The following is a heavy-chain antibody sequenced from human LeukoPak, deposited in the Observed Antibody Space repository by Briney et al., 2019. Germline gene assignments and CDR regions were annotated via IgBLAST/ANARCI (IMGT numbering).Heavy chain of an antibody. CDR2: IRYDGSNK. J-gene: IGHJ4*02. Sequence: GGSLRLSCAASGFTFSSYGMHWVRQAPGKGLEWVAFIRYDGSNKYYADSVKGRFTISRDNSKNTLYLQMNSLRAEDTAVYYCAKRGGEQLVLDYWGQGTLVTVSS. V-gene: IGHV3-30*02. CDR1: GFTFSSYG. CDR3: AKRGGEQLVLDY. D-gene: IGHD6-6*01.